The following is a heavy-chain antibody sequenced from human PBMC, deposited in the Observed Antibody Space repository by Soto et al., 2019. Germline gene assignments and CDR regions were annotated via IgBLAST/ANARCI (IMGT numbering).Heavy chain of an antibody. V-gene: IGHV3-48*01. D-gene: IGHD2-15*01. CDR3: ARDQNIVVVVAAGGAFDY. Sequence: EVQLVESGGGVVQPGGSLRLSCAASGFTFSSYSMNWVRQAPGKGLEWVSYISSSSSTIYYADSVKGRFTISRDNAKNSLYLQMNSLRAEDTAVYYCARDQNIVVVVAAGGAFDYWGQGTLVTVSS. CDR1: GFTFSSYS. J-gene: IGHJ4*02. CDR2: ISSSSSTI.